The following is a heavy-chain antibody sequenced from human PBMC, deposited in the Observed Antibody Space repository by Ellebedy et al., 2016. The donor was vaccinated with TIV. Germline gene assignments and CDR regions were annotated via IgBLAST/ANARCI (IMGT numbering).Heavy chain of an antibody. CDR2: IDLRDSTA. CDR3: ATYNGGNEGFGL. J-gene: IGHJ4*02. CDR1: GHTFSHDW. Sequence: GESLKISCEESGHTFSHDWIAWVRQMPGKGLDWMGIIDLRDSTATYNPSFQGQVTISADKSITTAYLQWNSLMYSDTAIYYCATYNGGNEGFGLWGQGTLVTVSS. V-gene: IGHV5-51*01. D-gene: IGHD4-23*01.